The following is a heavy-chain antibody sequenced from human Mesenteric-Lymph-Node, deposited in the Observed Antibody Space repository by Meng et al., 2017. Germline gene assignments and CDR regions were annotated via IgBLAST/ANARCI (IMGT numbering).Heavy chain of an antibody. CDR3: ARNREVVPAAMGGDFDY. CDR1: GYTLTELS. Sequence: ASVKVSCKDSGYTLTELSMHWVRQAPGQGLEWMGIINPSGGSTSYAQKFQGRVTMTRDTSTNTVYLELSSLRSEDAAVYYCARNREVVPAAMGGDFDYWGQGTLVTVSS. CDR2: INPSGGST. D-gene: IGHD2-2*01. J-gene: IGHJ4*02. V-gene: IGHV1-46*01.